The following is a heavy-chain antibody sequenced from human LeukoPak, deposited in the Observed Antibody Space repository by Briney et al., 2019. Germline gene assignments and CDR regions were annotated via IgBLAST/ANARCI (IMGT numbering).Heavy chain of an antibody. CDR2: INSDGSEG. CDR1: GFTFSGFW. CDR3: AKTAVVITFRFDD. V-gene: IGHV3-7*03. J-gene: IGHJ4*02. D-gene: IGHD4/OR15-4a*01. Sequence: GGSLRLSCAVSGFTFSGFWMSWSRQAPGKGLEWVASINSDGSEGYYADVVKGRFTISRDNAKNSLYLQINSLRADDTAVYYCAKTAVVITFRFDDWGQGALVTVSS.